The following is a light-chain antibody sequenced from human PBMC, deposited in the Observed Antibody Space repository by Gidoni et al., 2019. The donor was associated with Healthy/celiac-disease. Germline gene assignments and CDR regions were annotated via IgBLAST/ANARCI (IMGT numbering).Light chain of an antibody. J-gene: IGLJ3*02. CDR3: QSADSRGSRV. Sequence: SYELTQPPSVSVSPGQTARITCSGDALPKQYAYWYQQKPGQAPVLVIDKDSERPSGIPERFSGSSSGTTVTLNISGVQAEDEADYYWQSADSRGSRVFGGGTKLTVL. CDR1: ALPKQY. V-gene: IGLV3-25*03. CDR2: KDS.